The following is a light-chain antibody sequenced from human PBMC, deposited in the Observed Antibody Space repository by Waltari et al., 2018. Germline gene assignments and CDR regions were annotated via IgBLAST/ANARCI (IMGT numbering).Light chain of an antibody. J-gene: IGKJ1*01. CDR3: QQYYNTPWT. V-gene: IGKV4-1*01. CDR2: WAS. CDR1: RNLLYSSNNRNY. Sequence: DIVMTQSPASLAVSLGERANINCKASRNLLYSSNNRNYLAWYQQKPGQPPKLLIYWASTRESGVPDRFSGSGSETDFTLTISSLQAEDVAVYYCQQYYNTPWTFGQGTKVEAK.